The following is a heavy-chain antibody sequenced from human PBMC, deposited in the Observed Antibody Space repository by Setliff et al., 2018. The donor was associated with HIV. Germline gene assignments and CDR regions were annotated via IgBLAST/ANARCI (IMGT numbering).Heavy chain of an antibody. J-gene: IGHJ4*02. D-gene: IGHD5-12*01. Sequence: PGGSLRLSCAASGFTFSYRWMTWVRQAPGKGLEWVANIKGDGSEKYYVDSVKGRFTISRDNAKNSLYLQMNSLRAEDTAIYYCAKDQAGWLQLRSRLEDWGQGTLVTVSS. V-gene: IGHV3-7*01. CDR1: GFTFSYRW. CDR3: AKDQAGWLQLRSRLED. CDR2: IKGDGSEK.